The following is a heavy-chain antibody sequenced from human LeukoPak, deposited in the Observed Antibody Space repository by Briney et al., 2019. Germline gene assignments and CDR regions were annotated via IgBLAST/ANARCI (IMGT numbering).Heavy chain of an antibody. CDR1: GGSISSYY. J-gene: IGHJ4*02. CDR2: IYYSGST. D-gene: IGHD6-13*01. Sequence: SETLSLTCTVSGGSISSYYWSWIRQPPGKGLEWIGYIYYSGSTNYDPSLKSRVTISVDTSKNQFSLKLSSVTAADTAVYYCATFHSSSWYLDYWGQGTLVTVSS. V-gene: IGHV4-59*01. CDR3: ATFHSSSWYLDY.